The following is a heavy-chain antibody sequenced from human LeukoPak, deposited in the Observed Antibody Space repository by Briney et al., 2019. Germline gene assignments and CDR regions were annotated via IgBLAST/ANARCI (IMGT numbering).Heavy chain of an antibody. D-gene: IGHD6-6*01. Sequence: SETLSLTCTVSGGSISSFYWNWIRQPPGKGLEWIGRIYTSGSTNYNPSLKSRVTISVDTSKNQFSLKLSSVTAADTAVYYCARAFNIAARHDAFDIWGQGTMVTVSS. V-gene: IGHV4-4*07. CDR1: GGSISSFY. CDR2: IYTSGST. J-gene: IGHJ3*02. CDR3: ARAFNIAARHDAFDI.